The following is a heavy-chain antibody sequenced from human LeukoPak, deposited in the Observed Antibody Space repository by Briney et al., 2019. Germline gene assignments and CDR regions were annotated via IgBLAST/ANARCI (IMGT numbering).Heavy chain of an antibody. CDR3: AKDRSSQNYYDSSDYFDY. D-gene: IGHD3-22*01. CDR2: ISGSGGST. J-gene: IGHJ4*02. V-gene: IGHV3-23*01. CDR1: GFTFSSYA. Sequence: PGGSLRLSCAASGFTFSSYAMSWVRQAPGKGLEWVSAISGSGGSTYYADSVKGRFTISRDNSKNTLYLQMNSLRAEDTAIYYCAKDRSSQNYYDSSDYFDYWGQGTLVTVSS.